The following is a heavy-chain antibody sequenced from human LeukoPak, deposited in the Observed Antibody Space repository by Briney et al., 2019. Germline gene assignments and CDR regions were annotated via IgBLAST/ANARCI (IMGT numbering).Heavy chain of an antibody. D-gene: IGHD2-8*02. CDR1: GFTFSSYG. CDR2: ISYDGSNK. J-gene: IGHJ4*02. CDR3: VKSGTGLFDY. V-gene: IGHV3-30*18. Sequence: GRSLRLSCAASGFTFSSYGMHWVRQAPGKGLEWVAVISYDGSNKYYADSVKGRFTISRDNSKNTLYLQMNSLRAEDTAVYYCVKSGTGLFDYWGQGTLVTVSS.